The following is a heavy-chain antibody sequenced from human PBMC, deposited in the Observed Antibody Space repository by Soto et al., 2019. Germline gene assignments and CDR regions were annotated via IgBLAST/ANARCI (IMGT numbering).Heavy chain of an antibody. Sequence: QVQLQESGPGLVKPSETLSLTCTVSGGSISSYYWTWIRQPPGERLVWIVYIYYGDTTNYNPSLKSRVTISVDTSRNQASLKLSSVPAADTAVYYCARRGGGYYPVHYCGQVT. CDR3: ARRGGGYYPVHY. CDR2: IYYGDTT. V-gene: IGHV4-59*08. CDR1: GGSISSYY. D-gene: IGHD5-12*01. J-gene: IGHJ4*02.